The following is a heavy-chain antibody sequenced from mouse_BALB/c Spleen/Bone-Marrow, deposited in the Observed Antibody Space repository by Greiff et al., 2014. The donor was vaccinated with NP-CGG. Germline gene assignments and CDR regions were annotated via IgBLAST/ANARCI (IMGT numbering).Heavy chain of an antibody. CDR2: ISSGGGYT. V-gene: IGHV5-6-4*01. J-gene: IGHJ2*01. Sequence: EVQGVESGGGLVKPGGSLKLSCAASGFTFSTYTMSWVRQTPEKRLEWVATISSGGGYTYYPDNLKGRFTISRDNAKNTLYLQMNSLKSEDTAMYYCTREGGNENFDYWGQGTTLTVSS. CDR1: GFTFSTYT. CDR3: TREGGNENFDY.